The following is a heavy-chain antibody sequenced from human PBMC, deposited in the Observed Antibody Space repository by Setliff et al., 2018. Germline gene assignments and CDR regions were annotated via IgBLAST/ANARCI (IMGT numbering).Heavy chain of an antibody. Sequence: LSLTCSVSGGSISNSDHYWDWIRQPPGKGLEWIGRVYYSGDTYYIPSLLSRVTISVDTSKNQFSLKLSSVTAADTSVYFCARHRPNLPFDAWGQGALVTVSS. CDR1: GGSISNSDHY. CDR2: VYYSGDT. V-gene: IGHV4-39*01. J-gene: IGHJ4*02. CDR3: ARHRPNLPFDA. D-gene: IGHD7-27*01.